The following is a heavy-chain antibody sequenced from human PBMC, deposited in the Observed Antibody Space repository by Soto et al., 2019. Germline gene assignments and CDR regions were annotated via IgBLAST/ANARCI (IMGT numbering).Heavy chain of an antibody. J-gene: IGHJ4*02. D-gene: IGHD3-9*01. CDR1: GGSISTYY. CDR3: ARGLAQYDILTGFRSYFDY. Sequence: TSETLSLTCTLSGGSISTYYWSWIRQPPGKGLEWIGFIYYSGSTNYNPSLKSRLTISVDTSKNQFSLKLSSVTAADTAVYYCARGLAQYDILTGFRSYFDYWGQGTLVTVSS. CDR2: IYYSGST. V-gene: IGHV4-59*01.